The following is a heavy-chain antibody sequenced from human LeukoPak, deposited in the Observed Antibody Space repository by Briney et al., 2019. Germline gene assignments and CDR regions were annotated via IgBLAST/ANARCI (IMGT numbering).Heavy chain of an antibody. D-gene: IGHD3-3*01. CDR1: GYPFTSYN. Sequence: GASVKVSCTASGYPFTSYNINWVRQATGQGLEWMGWMSPNSGNAGYSQNFQGRVTMTRDTSISTAYMELSSLISEDTAVYYCARGLPQAVFGMLIKDWGQGTLVTVSS. CDR3: ARGLPQAVFGMLIKD. CDR2: MSPNSGNA. V-gene: IGHV1-8*01. J-gene: IGHJ4*02.